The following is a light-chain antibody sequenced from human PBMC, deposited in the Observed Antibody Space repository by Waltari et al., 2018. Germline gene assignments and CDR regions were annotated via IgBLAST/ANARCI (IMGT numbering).Light chain of an antibody. CDR3: QQYNSYSRT. Sequence: DIKMTQSRSTLSASVGHRVRDTCRASQSISSWLAWYQQKPGKAPKLLIYKASSLESGVPSRFSGSGSGTEFTLTISSLQPDDFATYYCQQYNSYSRTFGQGTKVEIK. CDR2: KAS. CDR1: QSISSW. J-gene: IGKJ1*01. V-gene: IGKV1-5*03.